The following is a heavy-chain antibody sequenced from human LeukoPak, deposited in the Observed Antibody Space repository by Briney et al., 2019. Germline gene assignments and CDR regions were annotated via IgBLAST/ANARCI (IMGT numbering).Heavy chain of an antibody. D-gene: IGHD3-9*01. CDR3: ARDPLTLYDYYMDV. CDR2: IKQDGSEK. J-gene: IGHJ6*03. V-gene: IGHV3-7*01. CDR1: GFTFSSYW. Sequence: PGGSLRLSCAASGFTFSSYWMSWVRQAPGKGLEWVAKIKQDGSEKYYGDSVKGRITISRDNAKNSLYLQMNSLRAEDTAVYYCARDPLTLYDYYMDVWGKGTTVTVSS.